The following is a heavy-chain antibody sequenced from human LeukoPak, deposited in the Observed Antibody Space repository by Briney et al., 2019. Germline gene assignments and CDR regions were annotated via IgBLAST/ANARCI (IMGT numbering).Heavy chain of an antibody. CDR3: ATGAATRAMVRGVIDY. CDR2: FDPEDDET. V-gene: IGHV1-24*01. Sequence: ASVKVSCKVSGYTLTELSIHWVRQAPGKGLEWMGGFDPEDDETIYAQKFQGRVTMTEDTSTDTAYMELSSLRSEDTAEYYCATGAATRAMVRGVIDYWGQGTLVTVPS. CDR1: GYTLTELS. J-gene: IGHJ4*02. D-gene: IGHD3-10*01.